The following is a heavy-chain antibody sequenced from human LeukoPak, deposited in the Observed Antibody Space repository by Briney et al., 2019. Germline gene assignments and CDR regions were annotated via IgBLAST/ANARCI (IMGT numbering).Heavy chain of an antibody. D-gene: IGHD5-18*01. J-gene: IGHJ6*02. CDR3: ARDTEGYIYGYYYYGMDV. V-gene: IGHV3-43*02. CDR2: ISGDSHST. Sequence: RGSLRLSCAASGFTLDDYAMGWVRQAPGEGLEWISLISGDSHSTFYADSVKGRLTISRDNSKNSLYLQMNSLRNDDTALYYCARDTEGYIYGYYYYGMDVWGQGTTVTVSS. CDR1: GFTLDDYA.